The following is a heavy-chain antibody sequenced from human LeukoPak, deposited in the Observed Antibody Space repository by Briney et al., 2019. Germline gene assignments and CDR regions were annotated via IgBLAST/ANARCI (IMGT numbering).Heavy chain of an antibody. D-gene: IGHD3-3*01. J-gene: IGHJ4*02. CDR2: ISSSSSYI. CDR3: ARHLVRGYDTASFDY. CDR1: GFTFSNSW. V-gene: IGHV3-21*01. Sequence: GGSLRLSCLASGFTFSNSWMTWVRQAPGKGLEWVSSISSSSSYIYYADSVKGRFTISRDNAKNSLYLQMNSLRAEDTAVYYCARHLVRGYDTASFDYWGQGTLVTVSS.